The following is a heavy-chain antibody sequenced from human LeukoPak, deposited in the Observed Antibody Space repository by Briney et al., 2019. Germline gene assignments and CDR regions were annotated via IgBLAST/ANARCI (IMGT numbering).Heavy chain of an antibody. CDR3: ARDPAAYSSNWFFDY. Sequence: PETLSLTCTVSGASISSNYWGWIRQPPGKGLEWIGYKSYSESTNYNPSLRSRVTISIDTSKNQFSLKLSSVTAADTAVYYCARDPAAYSSNWFFDYWGQGTLVTVSS. V-gene: IGHV4-59*01. CDR1: GASISSNY. CDR2: KSYSEST. J-gene: IGHJ4*02. D-gene: IGHD6-13*01.